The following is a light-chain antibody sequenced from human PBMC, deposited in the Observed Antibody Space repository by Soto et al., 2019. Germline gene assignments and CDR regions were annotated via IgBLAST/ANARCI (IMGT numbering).Light chain of an antibody. CDR1: RSFSSI. CDR3: QQSYSTPPFT. CDR2: APS. V-gene: IGKV1-39*01. J-gene: IGKJ3*01. Sequence: DIQMTQSPSSLPASLGDRVTITCRASRSFSSILNWYKQKPGKAPKLLIYAPSSLQSGVPSRFSGSGSGTDFTLTISSLQPEDFATYYCQQSYSTPPFTFGPGTKVDIK.